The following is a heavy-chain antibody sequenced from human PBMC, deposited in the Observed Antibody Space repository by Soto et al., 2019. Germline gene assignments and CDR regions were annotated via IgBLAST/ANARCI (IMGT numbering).Heavy chain of an antibody. CDR3: ARDQYIVVVPAAILPVLDYYYGMDV. D-gene: IGHD2-2*02. CDR2: IIPIFGTA. J-gene: IGHJ6*02. V-gene: IGHV1-69*13. Sequence: SVKVSCKASGGTFSRYAISWVRQAPGQGLEWMGGIIPIFGTANYAQKFQGRVTITADESTSTAYVELSSLRSEDTAVYYCARDQYIVVVPAAILPVLDYYYGMDVWGQGTTVTVSS. CDR1: GGTFSRYA.